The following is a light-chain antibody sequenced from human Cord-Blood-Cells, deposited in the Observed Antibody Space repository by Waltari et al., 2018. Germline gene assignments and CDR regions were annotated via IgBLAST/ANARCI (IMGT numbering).Light chain of an antibody. CDR2: DTS. CDR1: TGAVTSGHY. CDR3: LLSYSGALVV. Sequence: QAVVTQEPSLTVSPGGTVTLTCGSSTGAVTSGHYPYWFQQKPGPAPRTRIYDTSNKHSWTPARFSGSLLGGKAALTLSGAQPEDEAEYYCLLSYSGALVVFGGGTKLTVL. V-gene: IGLV7-46*01. J-gene: IGLJ2*01.